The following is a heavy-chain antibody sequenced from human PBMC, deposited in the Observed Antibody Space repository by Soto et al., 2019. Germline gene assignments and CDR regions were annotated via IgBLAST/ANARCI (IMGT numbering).Heavy chain of an antibody. CDR1: GYTFTSYG. CDR3: ARENNRGYYDFWSGQIFGMDV. D-gene: IGHD3-3*01. J-gene: IGHJ6*02. V-gene: IGHV1-18*01. CDR2: ISAYNGNT. Sequence: ASVKVSCKASGYTFTSYGISWVRQAPGHGLEWMGWISAYNGNTNYAQKLQGRVTMTTDTSTSTAYMELRSLRSDDTAVYYCARENNRGYYDFWSGQIFGMDVWGQGTTVTVSS.